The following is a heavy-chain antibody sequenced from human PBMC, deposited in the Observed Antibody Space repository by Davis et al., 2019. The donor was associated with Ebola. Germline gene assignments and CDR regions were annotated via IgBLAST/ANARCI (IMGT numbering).Heavy chain of an antibody. D-gene: IGHD6-13*01. CDR2: IRSKANSYAT. V-gene: IGHV3-73*01. CDR1: GFTFSGSA. Sequence: PGGSLRLFCAASGFTFSGSAMHWVRQASGKGLEWVGRIRSKANSYATAYAASVKGRFTISRDDSKNTAYLQMNSLKTEDTAVYYCTRFGAAAGTYWFDPWGQGTLVTVSS. CDR3: TRFGAAAGTYWFDP. J-gene: IGHJ5*02.